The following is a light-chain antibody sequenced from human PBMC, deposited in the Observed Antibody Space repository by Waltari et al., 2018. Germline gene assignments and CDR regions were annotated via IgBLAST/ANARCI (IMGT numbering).Light chain of an antibody. V-gene: IGLV4-69*01. CDR2: VKSDGSH. CDR3: QTGGHGTWV. J-gene: IGLJ3*02. CDR1: SGHSTNI. Sequence: QLVLTQSPSASASLGASVKLTCTLSSGHSTNIIAWLQQQPEKGPRFLMNVKSDGSHNKGVGIPCRFAGASSGAERDLAISSLQSEDEADYYCQTGGHGTWVFGGGTRLTVL.